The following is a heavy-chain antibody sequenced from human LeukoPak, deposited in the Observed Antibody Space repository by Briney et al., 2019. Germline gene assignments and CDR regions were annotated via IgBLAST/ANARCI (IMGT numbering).Heavy chain of an antibody. Sequence: SETLSLTCAVSGYSISSGYCWGWIRQPPGKGLEWIGSIYHSGSTYYNPSLKSRVTISVDTSKNQFSLRLSSVTAADTAVYYCARAKGSGWYDYWGQGTLVTVSS. D-gene: IGHD6-19*01. J-gene: IGHJ4*02. CDR2: IYHSGST. CDR1: GYSISSGYC. CDR3: ARAKGSGWYDY. V-gene: IGHV4-38-2*01.